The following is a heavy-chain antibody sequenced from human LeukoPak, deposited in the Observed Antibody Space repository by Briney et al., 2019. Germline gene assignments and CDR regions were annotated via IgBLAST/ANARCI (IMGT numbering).Heavy chain of an antibody. J-gene: IGHJ3*02. D-gene: IGHD1-26*01. CDR1: GFTFSSYW. CDR3: ARDEWGDAFDI. Sequence: GGSLRLSCAASGFTFSSYWMTWVRQAPGKGLEWVSSIRSSSSYIHSADSVRGRFTIPRDNAKNSLFLQMNSLRAEDTAVYYCARDEWGDAFDIWGQGTMVTVFS. V-gene: IGHV3-21*01. CDR2: IRSSSSYI.